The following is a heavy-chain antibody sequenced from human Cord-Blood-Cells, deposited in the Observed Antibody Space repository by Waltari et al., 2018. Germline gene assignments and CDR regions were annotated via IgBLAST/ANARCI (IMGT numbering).Heavy chain of an antibody. CDR3: ARSYGAAGTCFQH. J-gene: IGHJ1*01. Sequence: QVQLVQSGAEVKKPGASVKVSCKASGYTFTGYYMHWVRQAPGQGREWRGRINPNSGGTNYAQKFQGRVTMTRDTSISTAYMELSRLRSDDTAVYYCARSYGAAGTCFQHWGQGTLVTVSS. CDR2: INPNSGGT. CDR1: GYTFTGYY. D-gene: IGHD6-13*01. V-gene: IGHV1-2*06.